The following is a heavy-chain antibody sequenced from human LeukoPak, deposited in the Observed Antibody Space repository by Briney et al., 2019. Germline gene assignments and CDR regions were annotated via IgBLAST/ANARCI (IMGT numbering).Heavy chain of an antibody. J-gene: IGHJ4*02. CDR2: ISGSGGST. Sequence: GGSLRLSCAASGFTFSSYAMSWVRQAPGKGLEWVSAISGSGGSTYYADSVKGRFTISRDNSKNTLYLQMNSMRAEDTAVYYCARAPYYYGSGSYPLPNYFDYWGQGTLVTVSS. V-gene: IGHV3-23*01. CDR1: GFTFSSYA. CDR3: ARAPYYYGSGSYPLPNYFDY. D-gene: IGHD3-10*01.